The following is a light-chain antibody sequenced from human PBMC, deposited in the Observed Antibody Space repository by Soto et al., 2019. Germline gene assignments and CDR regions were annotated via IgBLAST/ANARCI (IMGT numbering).Light chain of an antibody. J-gene: IGKJ1*01. CDR1: QDISSS. V-gene: IGKV1-9*01. Sequence: IPLTQSPSSLSASVGHRVNITCRASQDISSSVAWDQQKPGKAHNLLIYVAYTLQSGVQSRFSGSGSGTEFTLTISSLQPDDFATYYCKHYNSYSEAFGQGTKVDIK. CDR2: VAY. CDR3: KHYNSYSEA.